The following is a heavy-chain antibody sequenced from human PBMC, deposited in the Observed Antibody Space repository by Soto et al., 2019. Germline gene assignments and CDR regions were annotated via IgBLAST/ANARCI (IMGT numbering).Heavy chain of an antibody. CDR1: GGSISSYY. CDR2: IYYSGST. J-gene: IGHJ4*02. D-gene: IGHD2-21*02. Sequence: SETLSLTCTVSGGSISSYYWSWIRQPPGKGLEWIGYIYYSGSTNYNPSLKRRVTISVDTSKNQFSLKLSSVTAADTAVYYCARHSPYCGGDCYSYDYSGQGTPVPVSS. CDR3: ARHSPYCGGDCYSYDY. V-gene: IGHV4-59*08.